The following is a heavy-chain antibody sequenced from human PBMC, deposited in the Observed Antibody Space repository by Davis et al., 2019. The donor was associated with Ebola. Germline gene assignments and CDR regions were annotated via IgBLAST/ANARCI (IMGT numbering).Heavy chain of an antibody. CDR2: TYYNSKWYN. V-gene: IGHV6-1*01. Sequence: PSETLSLTCAVSGDSVSSGGWNWIRQTPSRGLEWLGRTYYNSKWYNDYAESVKSRISINADTSKNQFSLQLNSVTPEDTAVYYCARGWLRGWFDPWGQGTLVTVSS. CDR3: ARGWLRGWFDP. CDR1: GDSVSSGG. J-gene: IGHJ5*02. D-gene: IGHD5-12*01.